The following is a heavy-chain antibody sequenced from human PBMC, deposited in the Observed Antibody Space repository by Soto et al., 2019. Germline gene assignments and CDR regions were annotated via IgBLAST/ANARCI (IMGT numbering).Heavy chain of an antibody. V-gene: IGHV1-69*06. Sequence: SVKVSCKASGGTFSSYAISWVRQAPGQGLEWMGGIIPIFGTANYAQKFQGRVTITADKSTSTAYMELSSLRSEDTAVYYCARGSRGSSWYLFYFDYWGQGTLVTVSS. CDR1: GGTFSSYA. J-gene: IGHJ4*02. CDR2: IIPIFGTA. D-gene: IGHD6-13*01. CDR3: ARGSRGSSWYLFYFDY.